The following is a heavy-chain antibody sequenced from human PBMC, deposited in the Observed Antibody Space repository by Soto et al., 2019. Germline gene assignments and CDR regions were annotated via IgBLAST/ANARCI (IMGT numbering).Heavy chain of an antibody. CDR3: ARDLGYYDILTGYSPDAFDI. Sequence: GGSLSLSCAASGFTVSSNYMSWVRQAPGKGLEWVSVIYSGGSTYYADSVKGRFTISRDNSKNTLYLQMNSLRAEDTAVYYCARDLGYYDILTGYSPDAFDIWGQGTMVTVS. J-gene: IGHJ3*02. D-gene: IGHD3-9*01. CDR2: IYSGGST. V-gene: IGHV3-66*01. CDR1: GFTVSSNY.